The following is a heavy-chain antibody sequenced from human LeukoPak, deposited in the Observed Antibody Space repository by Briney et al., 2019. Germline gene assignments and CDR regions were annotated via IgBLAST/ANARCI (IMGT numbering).Heavy chain of an antibody. D-gene: IGHD2-21*02. CDR2: INHSGST. Sequence: PSETLSLTCAVYGGSFSGYYWSWIRQPPGKGLEWIGEINHSGSTNYNPSLKSRVTISVDTSKNQFSLKLSSVTAADTAVYYCARGDFFGDPYYFDYWGQGTLVTVSP. J-gene: IGHJ4*02. CDR3: ARGDFFGDPYYFDY. V-gene: IGHV4-34*01. CDR1: GGSFSGYY.